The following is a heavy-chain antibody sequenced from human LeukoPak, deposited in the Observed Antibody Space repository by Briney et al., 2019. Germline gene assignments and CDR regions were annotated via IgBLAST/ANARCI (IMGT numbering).Heavy chain of an antibody. D-gene: IGHD2-2*01. CDR2: IYYSGRT. CDR3: ARDVV. Sequence: SETLSLTCTVSGGSISDYYWNWMRQPPGKGLEWIGYIYYSGRTNYNPSLKSRVSISVDTSKNQFSLKLSSVTAADTAVYYCARDVVWGQGTLVTVSS. J-gene: IGHJ4*02. V-gene: IGHV4-59*01. CDR1: GGSISDYY.